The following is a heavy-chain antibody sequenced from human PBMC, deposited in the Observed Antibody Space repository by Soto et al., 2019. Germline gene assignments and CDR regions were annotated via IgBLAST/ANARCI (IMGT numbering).Heavy chain of an antibody. V-gene: IGHV3-23*01. J-gene: IGHJ3*01. CDR3: AKARPSGGYYYVEAFDV. CDR2: VSSTGTSP. D-gene: IGHD3-22*01. CDR1: GFTFSNYA. Sequence: PGGSLRLSCSASGFTFSNYAMSWVRQSPGKGLEWVSGVSSTGTSPYYAGSVQGRFTISRDNSKNMFYLQMKSLRAEDTDIYYCAKARPSGGYYYVEAFDVWLHGTMVTVSS.